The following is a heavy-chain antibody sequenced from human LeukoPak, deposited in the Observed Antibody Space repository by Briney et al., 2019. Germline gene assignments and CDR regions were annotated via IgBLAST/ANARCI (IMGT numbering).Heavy chain of an antibody. J-gene: IGHJ4*02. V-gene: IGHV3-64*01. Sequence: GGSLRLSCAASGFTFSIYAMHWVRQAPGKGLEYVSAISSNGGSTYYANSVKGRFTISRDDSKNTLYLQMNSLRAEDTAVYYCARGRGGGYYDGFDYWGQGTLVTVSS. CDR3: ARGRGGGYYDGFDY. CDR1: GFTFSIYA. CDR2: ISSNGGST. D-gene: IGHD3-22*01.